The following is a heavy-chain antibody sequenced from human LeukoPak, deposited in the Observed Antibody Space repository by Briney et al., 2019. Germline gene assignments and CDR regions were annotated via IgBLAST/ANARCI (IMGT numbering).Heavy chain of an antibody. D-gene: IGHD3-22*01. Sequence: GGSLRLSCAASGFTFSSYWMSWVRQAPGKGLEWVANIKQDGSEKYYVDSVKGRFTISRDNAKNSLYLQMNSLRAEDTAVYYYAREMGITMIVVVTPDAFDIWGQGTMVTVSS. V-gene: IGHV3-7*01. CDR2: IKQDGSEK. J-gene: IGHJ3*02. CDR1: GFTFSSYW. CDR3: AREMGITMIVVVTPDAFDI.